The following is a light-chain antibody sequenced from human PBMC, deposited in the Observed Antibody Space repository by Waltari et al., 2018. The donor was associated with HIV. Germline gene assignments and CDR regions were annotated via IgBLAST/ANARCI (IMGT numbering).Light chain of an antibody. CDR2: DNN. V-gene: IGLV1-51*01. Sequence: TQPPSVSAAPGQKVTISCSGSSSNIGSNYVSWYQQLPGTAPKFLIYDNNKRPSGIPDRFSGSKSGTSATLGITGLQTGDEADYYCATWDSSLSAVVFGGGTKLTVL. CDR1: SSNIGSNY. J-gene: IGLJ2*01. CDR3: ATWDSSLSAVV.